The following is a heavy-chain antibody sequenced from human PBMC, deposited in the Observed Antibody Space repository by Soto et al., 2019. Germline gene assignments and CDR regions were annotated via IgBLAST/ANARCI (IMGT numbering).Heavy chain of an antibody. CDR1: GFTFSSHG. J-gene: IGHJ6*02. V-gene: IGHV3-30*18. CDR3: AKSDDYVDKRDYYYGMDV. Sequence: GGSLRLSCAASGFTFSSHGMHWVRQAPGKGLEWVAVISYDGSNKYYADSVKGRFTISRDNSKNTLYLQMNSLRAEDTAVYYCAKSDDYVDKRDYYYGMDVWGQGTTVTVSS. CDR2: ISYDGSNK. D-gene: IGHD3-16*01.